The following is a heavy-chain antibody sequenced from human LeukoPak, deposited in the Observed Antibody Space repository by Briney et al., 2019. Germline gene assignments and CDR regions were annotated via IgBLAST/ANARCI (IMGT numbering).Heavy chain of an antibody. CDR1: GGSISSSSYY. Sequence: SETLSLTCTVSGGSISSSSYYWGWIRQPPGKGLEWIGSIHYSGSTYYNPSLKSRVTISVDTSKNQFSLKLSSVTAADTAVYYCARVVRDSSGYYYYYGMDVWGQGTTVTVSS. D-gene: IGHD3-22*01. CDR3: ARVVRDSSGYYYYYGMDV. CDR2: IHYSGST. V-gene: IGHV4-39*01. J-gene: IGHJ6*02.